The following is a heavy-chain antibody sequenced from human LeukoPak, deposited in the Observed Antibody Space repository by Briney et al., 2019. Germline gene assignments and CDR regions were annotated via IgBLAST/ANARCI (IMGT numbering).Heavy chain of an antibody. Sequence: SETLSLTCTVSGASISSYYWSWIRQPPGKGLEWIGYIYYSGSTNYNPSLKSRVTMSLDTSENQVSLKLRSVTAADTAVYYCARDLYSSGWTDAFDIWGQGTMVTVSS. V-gene: IGHV4-59*01. J-gene: IGHJ3*02. CDR2: IYYSGST. CDR1: GASISSYY. D-gene: IGHD6-19*01. CDR3: ARDLYSSGWTDAFDI.